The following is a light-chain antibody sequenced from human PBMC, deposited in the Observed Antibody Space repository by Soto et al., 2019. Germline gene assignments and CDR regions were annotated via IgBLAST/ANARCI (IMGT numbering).Light chain of an antibody. V-gene: IGKV3-11*01. CDR2: GAS. Sequence: IVLTQSPAIMSLSPGESASLSWRASQSVSAYLAWYQQKPGQAPRLLIYGASSRAPGIPDRFSGSGSGTDSTLTVSSLKSEDFAVYYCQQYNDWPATFGQGTQVDI. CDR1: QSVSAY. J-gene: IGKJ1*01. CDR3: QQYNDWPAT.